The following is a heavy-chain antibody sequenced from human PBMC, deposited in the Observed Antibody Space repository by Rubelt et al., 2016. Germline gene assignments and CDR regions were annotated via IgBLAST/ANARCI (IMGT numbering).Heavy chain of an antibody. CDR3: ARDRVMVRGVAYYFDY. CDR1: TFSSNY. Sequence: TFSSNYMHWVRQAPGKGLVWVSRINSVGITTSYADSVKGRFTISRDNAKNTLFLQMNSLRAEDTAVYYCARDRVMVRGVAYYFDYWGQGTLVTVSS. V-gene: IGHV3-74*01. D-gene: IGHD3-10*01. J-gene: IGHJ4*02. CDR2: INSVGITT.